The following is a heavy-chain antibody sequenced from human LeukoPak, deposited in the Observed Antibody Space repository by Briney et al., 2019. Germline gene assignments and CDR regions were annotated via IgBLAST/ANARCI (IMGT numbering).Heavy chain of an antibody. CDR3: AKDMYYYDSSGYYLDYYGMDV. Sequence: PGRSLRLSCAASGFTFDDYAMHWVRQAPGKGLEWVSGISWNSGSIGYADSVKGRFTISRDNAKSSLYLQMNSLRAEDTALYYCAKDMYYYDSSGYYLDYYGMDVWGQGTTVTVSS. V-gene: IGHV3-9*01. CDR2: ISWNSGSI. CDR1: GFTFDDYA. D-gene: IGHD3-22*01. J-gene: IGHJ6*02.